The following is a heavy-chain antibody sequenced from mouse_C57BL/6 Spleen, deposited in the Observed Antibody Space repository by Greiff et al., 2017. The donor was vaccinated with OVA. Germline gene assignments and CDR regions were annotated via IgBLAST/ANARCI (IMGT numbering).Heavy chain of an antibody. D-gene: IGHD1-1*02. V-gene: IGHV1-22*01. CDR1: GYTFTDYN. CDR2: INPNNGGT. CDR3: ARGGGGWFAY. J-gene: IGHJ3*01. Sequence: EVQLQQSGPELVKPGASVKMSCKASGYTFTDYNMHWVKQSPGKSLEWIGYINPNNGGTSYNKKFKGKATLTVNKSSSTAYMELRSLTSEDSAVYYCARGGGGWFAYWGKGTLVTVSA.